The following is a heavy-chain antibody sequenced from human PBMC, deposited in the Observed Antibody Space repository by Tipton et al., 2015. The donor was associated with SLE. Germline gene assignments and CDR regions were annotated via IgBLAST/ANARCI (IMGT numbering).Heavy chain of an antibody. CDR1: GGSFSSYY. J-gene: IGHJ3*02. Sequence: TLSLTCAVYGGSFSSYYWGWIRQPPGKGLEWIGSIYYSGSTYYNPSLKSRVTISVDTSKNQFSLKLSSVTAADTAVYYCASLTTLRAFDIWGQGTMVTVSS. V-gene: IGHV4-39*07. D-gene: IGHD3-3*01. CDR2: IYYSGST. CDR3: ASLTTLRAFDI.